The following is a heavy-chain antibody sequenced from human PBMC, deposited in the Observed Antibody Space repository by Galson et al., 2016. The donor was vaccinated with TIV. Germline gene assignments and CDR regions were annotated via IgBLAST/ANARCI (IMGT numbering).Heavy chain of an antibody. CDR3: ARALGYHYDRRGYYG. Sequence: SVKVSCKASGYTFIGYYMHWVRQAPGQGLEWMGWINPNSSDTNYAQRFQGRVTMTRDTSISTAYMDLSSLRSEDTAFYDCARALGYHYDRRGYYGWGQGTLVIVSS. D-gene: IGHD3-22*01. CDR1: GYTFIGYY. J-gene: IGHJ4*02. V-gene: IGHV1-2*02. CDR2: INPNSSDT.